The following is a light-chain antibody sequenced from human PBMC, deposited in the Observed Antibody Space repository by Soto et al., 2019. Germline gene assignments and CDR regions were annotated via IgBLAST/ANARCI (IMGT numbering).Light chain of an antibody. CDR1: NIGSKN. CDR2: RDS. J-gene: IGLJ2*01. V-gene: IGLV3-9*01. Sequence: SYELTQPLSVSVALGQTARITCGGNNIGSKNVHWYQQKPGQAPVLVIYRDSKRPSGIPERFFGSNSGNTATLTISRAQAGDETDYYCQVWDSSIVVFGGGTKLTVL. CDR3: QVWDSSIVV.